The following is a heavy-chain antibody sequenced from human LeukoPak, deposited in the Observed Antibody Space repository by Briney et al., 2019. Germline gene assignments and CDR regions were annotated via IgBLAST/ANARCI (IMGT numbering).Heavy chain of an antibody. Sequence: SETLSLTCTVSGGSISSSSYYWGWIRQPPGKGLEWIGNIYYSGSGNNNPSLKSRVTISVDTSKNQFSLTLRSVTAADTAVYYCARAVSGTYGKFDYWGQGTLVTVSS. D-gene: IGHD1-26*01. V-gene: IGHV4-39*01. CDR1: GGSISSSSYY. J-gene: IGHJ4*02. CDR2: IYYSGSG. CDR3: ARAVSGTYGKFDY.